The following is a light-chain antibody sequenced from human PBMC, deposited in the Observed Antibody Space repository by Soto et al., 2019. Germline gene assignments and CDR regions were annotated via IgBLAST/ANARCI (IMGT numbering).Light chain of an antibody. CDR1: QSISSW. CDR3: QQYNSWWT. CDR2: DAS. Sequence: DIQMTQSPSTLSASVGDRVTITCRASQSISSWLAWYQQKPGKAPKLLIYDASSLESGVPSRFSGSESGTEFTLTISILQPDEFATYYCQQYNSWWTFGQETNVEIK. V-gene: IGKV1-5*01. J-gene: IGKJ1*01.